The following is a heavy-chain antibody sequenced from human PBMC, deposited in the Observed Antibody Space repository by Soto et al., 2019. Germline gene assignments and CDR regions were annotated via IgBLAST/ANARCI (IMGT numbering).Heavy chain of an antibody. CDR2: IYYSGST. J-gene: IGHJ4*02. CDR1: GGSISSGGYY. D-gene: IGHD2-2*01. Sequence: SETLSLTCTVSGGSISSGGYYWSWIRQHPGKGLEWIGYIYYSGSTYYNPSLKSRVTISVDTSKNQFSLKLSSVTAADTAVYYCARADCSSTSCHYYFDYWGQGTLVTVSS. V-gene: IGHV4-31*03. CDR3: ARADCSSTSCHYYFDY.